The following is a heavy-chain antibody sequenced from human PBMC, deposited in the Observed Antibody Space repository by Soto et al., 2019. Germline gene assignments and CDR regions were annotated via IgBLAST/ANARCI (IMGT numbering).Heavy chain of an antibody. V-gene: IGHV4-59*01. CDR3: ARGDSSSYPFDY. CDR1: GGSISSYY. Sequence: PSETLSLTCTVSGGSISSYYWSWIRQPPGKGLEWIGYIYYSGSTNYNPSLKSRVTISVDTSKNQFSLKLSSVTAADTAVYYCARGDSSSYPFDYWGQGTLVTVSS. CDR2: IYYSGST. J-gene: IGHJ4*02. D-gene: IGHD6-6*01.